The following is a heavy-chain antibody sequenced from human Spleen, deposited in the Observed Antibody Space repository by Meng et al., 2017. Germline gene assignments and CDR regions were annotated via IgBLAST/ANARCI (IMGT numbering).Heavy chain of an antibody. Sequence: SETLSLTCVVYGGSFSGYYWSWIRQPPEKGLEWIGEINRSGSTNYRPSLKSRVTISVDTSKNQFSLKLSSVTAADTAVYYCARITMVRGVKSYYYYYYGMDVWGQETTVTVSS. CDR2: INRSGST. V-gene: IGHV4-34*01. J-gene: IGHJ6*02. CDR3: ARITMVRGVKSYYYYYYGMDV. CDR1: GGSFSGYY. D-gene: IGHD3-10*01.